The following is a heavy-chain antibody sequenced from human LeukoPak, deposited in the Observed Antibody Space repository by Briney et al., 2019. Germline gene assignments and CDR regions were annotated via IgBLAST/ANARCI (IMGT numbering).Heavy chain of an antibody. J-gene: IGHJ4*02. V-gene: IGHV3-23*01. CDR3: ARGTSSWYWGEFPG. CDR1: GFTFSSYA. Sequence: PGGSLRLSCAASGFTFSSYAMSWVRQAPGKGLEWVSAISGSGGGTYYADSVNGRFTISRDNSKNTLYLQMNSLRAEDTAVYYCARGTSSWYWGEFPGWGQGTLVTVSS. D-gene: IGHD6-13*01. CDR2: ISGSGGGT.